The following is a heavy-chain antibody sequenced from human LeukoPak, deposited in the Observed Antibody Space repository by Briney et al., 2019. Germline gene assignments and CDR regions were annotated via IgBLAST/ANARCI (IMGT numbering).Heavy chain of an antibody. V-gene: IGHV1-18*01. D-gene: IGHD3-22*01. CDR3: AREVQGIVVHDAFDI. CDR2: ISAYNGNT. J-gene: IGHJ3*02. CDR1: GYTFTSYG. Sequence: ASVKVSCKASGYTFTSYGISWMRLAPGQGLEWVGWISAYNGNTNYAQKLQGRVTMTTDTSTSTAYMELRSLTSDDTAVYYCAREVQGIVVHDAFDIWGQGTMVTVSS.